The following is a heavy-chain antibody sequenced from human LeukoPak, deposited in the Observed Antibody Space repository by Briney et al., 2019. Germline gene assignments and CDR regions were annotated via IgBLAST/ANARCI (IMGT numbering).Heavy chain of an antibody. J-gene: IGHJ5*02. D-gene: IGHD6-25*01. V-gene: IGHV4-34*01. CDR1: GGSFSGFY. Sequence: SETLSLTCAVYGGSFSGFYWSWIRHVPGKGLEWIGEINYTGSTSYNPSLKSRVTISVKTSQNQFFLLLTSVTAADTAVYYCARVAGYLPTRWFDPWGQGTHVTVSS. CDR2: INYTGST. CDR3: ARVAGYLPTRWFDP.